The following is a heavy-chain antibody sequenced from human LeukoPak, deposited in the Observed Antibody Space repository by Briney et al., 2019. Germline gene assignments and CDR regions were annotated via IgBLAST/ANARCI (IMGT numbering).Heavy chain of an antibody. J-gene: IGHJ4*02. V-gene: IGHV1-69*13. CDR2: IIPIFGTA. Sequence: GASVKVSCKASGGTFSSYAISWVRQAPGQGLEWMGGIIPIFGTANCAQKFQGRVTITADESTSTAYMELSSLRSEDTAVYYCARKYDSGGYYPYWGQGTLVTVSS. CDR3: ARKYDSGGYYPY. D-gene: IGHD3-22*01. CDR1: GGTFSSYA.